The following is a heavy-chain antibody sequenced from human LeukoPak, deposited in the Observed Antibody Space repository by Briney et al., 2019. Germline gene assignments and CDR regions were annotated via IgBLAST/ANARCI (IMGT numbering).Heavy chain of an antibody. CDR1: GFTFSSYW. CDR2: IKQDGSEK. V-gene: IGHV3-7*01. Sequence: GGSLRLSCAASGFTFSSYWMSWVRQAPGKGLEWVANIKQDGSEKYYVDSVKGRFTISRDNAKNSLYLQMNSPRAEDTAVYYCARVSGYCTNGVCGPYDYWGQGTLVTVSS. CDR3: ARVSGYCTNGVCGPYDY. J-gene: IGHJ4*02. D-gene: IGHD2-8*01.